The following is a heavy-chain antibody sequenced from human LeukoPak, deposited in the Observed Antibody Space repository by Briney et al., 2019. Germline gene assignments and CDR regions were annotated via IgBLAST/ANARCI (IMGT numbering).Heavy chain of an antibody. Sequence: SETLSLTCAVYGGSFSGYYWSWIRQPPGKGLEWIGEINHSGSTNYNPSLKSRVTISVDTSKNQFSLKLSSVTAADTAVYYCARSYYGSGTTNWFDPWGQGTLVTVSS. CDR3: ARSYYGSGTTNWFDP. CDR1: GGSFSGYY. V-gene: IGHV4-34*01. D-gene: IGHD3-10*01. CDR2: INHSGST. J-gene: IGHJ5*02.